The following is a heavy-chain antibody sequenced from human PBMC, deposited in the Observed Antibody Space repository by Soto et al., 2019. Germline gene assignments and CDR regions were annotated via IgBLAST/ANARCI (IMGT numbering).Heavy chain of an antibody. Sequence: SETLSLTCTVSGRSIHRGGFYWSWIRQQPGKGLERIGYFYNSGCTYYNPSLKSRVTISVDTSKNQFSLKLSSVTAADAAVYCCARGITMVRGVIHTPYFDYWGQGTLVTVS. D-gene: IGHD3-10*01. CDR1: GRSIHRGGFY. CDR2: FYNSGCT. V-gene: IGHV4-31*03. J-gene: IGHJ4*02. CDR3: ARGITMVRGVIHTPYFDY.